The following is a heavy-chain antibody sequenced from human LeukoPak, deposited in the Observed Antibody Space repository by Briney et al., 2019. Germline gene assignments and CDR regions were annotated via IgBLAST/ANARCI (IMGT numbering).Heavy chain of an antibody. CDR3: ARRPTGDPKFDY. J-gene: IGHJ4*02. V-gene: IGHV4-59*08. CDR2: IYSSGST. D-gene: IGHD7-27*01. Sequence: SETLSLTCSVSGGSISNYFWTWIRQPPGKGLEWIGYIYSSGSTYYDPPLKSRVTISVDTSKNRFSLKLSTVTAADTAVYYCARRPTGDPKFDYWGQGTLVTVSS. CDR1: GGSISNYF.